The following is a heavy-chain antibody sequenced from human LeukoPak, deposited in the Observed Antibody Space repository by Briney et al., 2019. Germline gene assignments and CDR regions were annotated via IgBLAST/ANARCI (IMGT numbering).Heavy chain of an antibody. CDR3: AREGGFYRPLDY. V-gene: IGHV4-4*02. Sequence: SETLSLTCGVSGGSVSSTNWWTWIRQPPGKGLEWIGEVHLDGRTNFNPSLKSRLTMSVDLSENHVSLKLTSVTAADTAAYYCAREGGFYRPLDYSGQGTLVTVSS. J-gene: IGHJ4*02. D-gene: IGHD6-25*01. CDR2: VHLDGRT. CDR1: GGSVSSTNW.